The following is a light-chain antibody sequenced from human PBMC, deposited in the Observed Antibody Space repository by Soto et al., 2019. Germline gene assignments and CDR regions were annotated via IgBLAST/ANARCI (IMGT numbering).Light chain of an antibody. V-gene: IGKV1D-8*01. CDR3: QQYYSFPFT. Sequence: VISMTQSPSLLSASTGDRVTISCRMSQDIKNYLAWYQQRPGKAPALLIYSASTLQNGVPSRFSGSWSGTDFTLTISRLQSEDFATYYCQQYYSFPFTFAPGTKVDV. CDR2: SAS. J-gene: IGKJ3*01. CDR1: QDIKNY.